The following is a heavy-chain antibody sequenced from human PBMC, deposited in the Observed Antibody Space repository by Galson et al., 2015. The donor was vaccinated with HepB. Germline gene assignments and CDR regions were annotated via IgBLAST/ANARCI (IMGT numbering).Heavy chain of an antibody. CDR2: IPNDGSDK. V-gene: IGHV3-30*02. CDR1: GFSFSSYS. CDR3: AKSPSGKSWYEDC. Sequence: SLRLSCAASGFSFSSYSMHWVRQAPGKGLEWVSFIPNDGSDKKYADSVKGRFNISRDNSKNTLYLEMNSLGSEDTAFYYCAKSPSGKSWYEDCWGQGTLVTVSS. J-gene: IGHJ4*02. D-gene: IGHD6-13*01.